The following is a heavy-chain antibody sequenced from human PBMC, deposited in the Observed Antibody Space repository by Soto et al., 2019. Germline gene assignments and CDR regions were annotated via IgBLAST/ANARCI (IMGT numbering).Heavy chain of an antibody. CDR1: GGSISSYY. J-gene: IGHJ4*02. V-gene: IGHV4-59*08. Sequence: ASETLSLTCTVSGGSISSYYWSWIRQTPGKGLEWIGYIFYFGSTNYNPSLKSRVTLSIDTSKNQLSLKLSSVIAADTAVYYCARHSPDFDWLSQFDYWGQGTLVTVS. D-gene: IGHD3-9*01. CDR2: IFYFGST. CDR3: ARHSPDFDWLSQFDY.